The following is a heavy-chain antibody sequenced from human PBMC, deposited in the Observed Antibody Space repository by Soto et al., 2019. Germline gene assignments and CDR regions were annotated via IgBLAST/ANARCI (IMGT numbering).Heavy chain of an antibody. J-gene: IGHJ6*02. CDR1: GGTFSSYA. V-gene: IGHV1-69*01. Sequence: QVPLVQSGAEVKKPGSSVKVSCKASGGTFSSYAISWVRQAPGQGLEWMGGIIPIFGTANYAQKFQGRVTITADESTSTAYMELSSLRSEDTAVYYCARQIITMVRGVINYYYGMDVWGQGTTVTVSS. D-gene: IGHD3-10*01. CDR2: IIPIFGTA. CDR3: ARQIITMVRGVINYYYGMDV.